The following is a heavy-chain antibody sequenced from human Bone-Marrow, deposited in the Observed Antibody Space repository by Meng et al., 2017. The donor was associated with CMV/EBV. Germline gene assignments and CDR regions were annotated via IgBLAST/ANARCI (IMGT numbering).Heavy chain of an antibody. V-gene: IGHV3-74*01. CDR3: AKDRWSSGTSSTDS. D-gene: IGHD6-6*01. Sequence: GESLKISCAASGFTFSSYWMHWVRQAPGKGLVWVSRINSDGSSTSYADSVKGRFTISRDNAKNSLYLQMNSLRAEDTALYYCAKDRWSSGTSSTDSWGQGTLVTVSS. CDR1: GFTFSSYW. J-gene: IGHJ4*02. CDR2: INSDGSST.